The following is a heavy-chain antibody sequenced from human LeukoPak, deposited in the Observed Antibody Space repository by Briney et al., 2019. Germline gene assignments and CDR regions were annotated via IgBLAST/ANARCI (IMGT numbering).Heavy chain of an antibody. CDR3: PPSTGYDSSSYFEFDY. D-gene: IGHD3-22*01. Sequence: SETLSLTCTVSGGSISGDYWSWIRQPPGKGLEWIGYIYYIGSTNYNPSLKSRVTISIDTSKNQFSLKLTSVTAAYTAVYYCPPSTGYDSSSYFEFDYWGQGTLVTVSS. J-gene: IGHJ4*02. V-gene: IGHV4-59*01. CDR2: IYYIGST. CDR1: GGSISGDY.